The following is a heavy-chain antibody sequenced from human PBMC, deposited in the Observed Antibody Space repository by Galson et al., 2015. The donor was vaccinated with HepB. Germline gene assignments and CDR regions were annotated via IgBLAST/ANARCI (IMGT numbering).Heavy chain of an antibody. V-gene: IGHV1-69*13. D-gene: IGHD5-24*01. CDR2: IIPIFGTA. CDR1: GGTFSSYA. J-gene: IGHJ6*02. Sequence: SVKVSCKASGGTFSSYAISWVRQAPGQGLEWMGGIIPIFGTANYAQKFQGRVTITADESTSTAYMELSSLRSEDTAVYYCARASSGHGGYNWGPWYYYGMDVWGQGTTVTVSS. CDR3: ARASSGHGGYNWGPWYYYGMDV.